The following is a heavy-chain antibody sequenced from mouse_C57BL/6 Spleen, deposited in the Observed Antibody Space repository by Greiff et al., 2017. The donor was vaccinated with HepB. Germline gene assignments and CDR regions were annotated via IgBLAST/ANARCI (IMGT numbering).Heavy chain of an antibody. J-gene: IGHJ2*01. CDR1: GYTFTSYW. Sequence: QVQLKQPGAELVKPGASVKLSCKASGYTFTSYWMQWVKQRPGQGLEWIGEIDPSDSYTNYNQKFKGKATLTVDTSSSTAYMQLSSLTSEDSAVYYCARAGTSGDYWGQGTTLTVSS. CDR2: IDPSDSYT. CDR3: ARAGTSGDY. V-gene: IGHV1-50*01. D-gene: IGHD4-1*01.